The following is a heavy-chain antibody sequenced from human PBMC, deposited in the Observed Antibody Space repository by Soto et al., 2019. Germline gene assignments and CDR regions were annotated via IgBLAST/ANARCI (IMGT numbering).Heavy chain of an antibody. CDR1: GFTFSSYG. Sequence: GGSLRLSCAASGFTFSSYGMHWVRQAPGKGLXWVAVISYDGSNKYYADSVKGRFTISRDNSKNTLYLQMNSLRAEDTAVYYCAKDIRDGSGSYYYYYYYMDVWGKGTTVTVSS. J-gene: IGHJ6*03. D-gene: IGHD3-10*01. CDR2: ISYDGSNK. CDR3: AKDIRDGSGSYYYYYYYMDV. V-gene: IGHV3-30*18.